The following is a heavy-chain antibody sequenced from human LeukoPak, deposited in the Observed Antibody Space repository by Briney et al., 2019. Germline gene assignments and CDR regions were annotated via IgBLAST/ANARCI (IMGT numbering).Heavy chain of an antibody. J-gene: IGHJ4*02. V-gene: IGHV3-23*01. CDR2: ISGSGGKT. CDR3: ATEEQLAGGGVGDYCDY. CDR1: GFTFSSNA. D-gene: IGHD2-8*02. Sequence: SGGSLRLSCAASGFTFSSNAMSWVRQAPGKGLEWVSAISGSGGKTFYADSVKGRFTISRDNSKNTLYLQMDSLRVEDTAIYHCATEEQLAGGGVGDYCDYWRQRTLATVSS.